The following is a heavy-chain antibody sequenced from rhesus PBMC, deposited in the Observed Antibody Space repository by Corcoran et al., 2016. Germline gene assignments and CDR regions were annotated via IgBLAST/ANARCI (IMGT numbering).Heavy chain of an antibody. J-gene: IGHJ4*01. CDR1: GGSISGYY. Sequence: QVQLQESGPGLVKPSETLSLTCAVSGGSISGYYWSWISQPPGKGREVIGRIYVSGGSTDYNPSRKSRVTISTDTSKNQFSLKLSSVTAADTAVYYCARLETVATTTGYFDYWGQGVLVTVSS. CDR3: ARLETVATTTGYFDY. D-gene: IGHD4-29*01. CDR2: IYVSGGST. V-gene: IGHV4-160*01.